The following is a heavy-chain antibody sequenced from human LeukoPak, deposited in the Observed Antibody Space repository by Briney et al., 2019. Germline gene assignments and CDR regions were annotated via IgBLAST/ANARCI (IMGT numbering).Heavy chain of an antibody. Sequence: GGSLRLSCAASGFTFSSYWMHWVRQAPGKGLVWVSRISGDRSNSHYADSVKGRFTISRDNAENTLYLQMNSLRAEDTALYYCARTNYYFDNWGQGSLVTVSS. J-gene: IGHJ4*02. CDR3: ARTNYYFDN. CDR2: ISGDRSNS. V-gene: IGHV3-74*01. D-gene: IGHD5-24*01. CDR1: GFTFSSYW.